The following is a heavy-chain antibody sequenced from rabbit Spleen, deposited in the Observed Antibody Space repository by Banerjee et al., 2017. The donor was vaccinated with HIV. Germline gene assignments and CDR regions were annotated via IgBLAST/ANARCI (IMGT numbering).Heavy chain of an antibody. Sequence: LQESGGGLVKPEGSLTLTCKASGVSFSDKDVMCWVRQAPGKGLEWIACINAVTGKAVYANWAKGRFTFSKTSSTTVTLQLNSLTAADTATYVCARGSAAMTMVITGFYLNLWGPGTLVTVS. J-gene: IGHJ4*01. CDR1: GVSFSDKDV. CDR2: INAVTGKA. V-gene: IGHV1S45*01. CDR3: ARGSAAMTMVITGFYLNL. D-gene: IGHD2-1*01.